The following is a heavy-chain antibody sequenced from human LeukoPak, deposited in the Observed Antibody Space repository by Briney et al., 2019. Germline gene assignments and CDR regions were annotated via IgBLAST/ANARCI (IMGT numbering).Heavy chain of an antibody. V-gene: IGHV4-31*03. J-gene: IGHJ4*02. CDR3: ASEHRGYSYGLNYYFDY. D-gene: IGHD5-18*01. CDR2: IYYSGST. Sequence: SETLSLTCTVSGGSISSGGYYWSWIRQHPGKGLEWIGHIYYSGSTYYNPSLKSRVTISVDTSKNQFSLKLSSVTAADTAVYYCASEHRGYSYGLNYYFDYWGQGTLVTVSS. CDR1: GGSISSGGYY.